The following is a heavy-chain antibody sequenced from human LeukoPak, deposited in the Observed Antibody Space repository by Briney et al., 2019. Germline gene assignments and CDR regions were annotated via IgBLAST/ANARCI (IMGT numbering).Heavy chain of an antibody. J-gene: IGHJ4*02. CDR3: HYYYDSSGYYGFDY. D-gene: IGHD3-22*01. CDR1: GFNFSTYS. Sequence: GGSLRLSCAASGFNFSTYSMNWVRQAPGKGLEWVSYISVRGGDIYYADSVKGRFTISRDNSKNTLYLQMNSLRAEDTAVYYCHYYYDSSGYYGFDYWGQGTLVTVSS. CDR2: ISVRGGDI. V-gene: IGHV3-23*01.